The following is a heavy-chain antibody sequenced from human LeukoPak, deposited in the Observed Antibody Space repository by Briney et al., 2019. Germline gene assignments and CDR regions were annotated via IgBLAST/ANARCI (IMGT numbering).Heavy chain of an antibody. J-gene: IGHJ4*02. Sequence: GGSLRLSCAASGFTFSSYAMSWVRQAPGKGLEWVSAISGSGGSTYYADSVKGRFTISRDNSKNTLYLQMNSLRAEDTAVYCCASITMVRGVIEAFDYWGQGTLVTVSS. CDR3: ASITMVRGVIEAFDY. D-gene: IGHD3-10*01. V-gene: IGHV3-23*01. CDR1: GFTFSSYA. CDR2: ISGSGGST.